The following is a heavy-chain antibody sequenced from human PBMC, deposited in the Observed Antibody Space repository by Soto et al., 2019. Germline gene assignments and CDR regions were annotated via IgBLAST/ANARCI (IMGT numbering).Heavy chain of an antibody. Sequence: QVQLVQSGAEVKKPGASVKVSCKASGYTFTGYYIHWVRQAPGQGLEWMGWISPDSGDTDCAQKFQGRVTMTRETSISTAYMELSSLIFEDTAFYYCARALKSGGGYWGQGTLVTVSS. CDR2: ISPDSGDT. J-gene: IGHJ4*02. D-gene: IGHD3-10*01. CDR3: ARALKSGGGY. CDR1: GYTFTGYY. V-gene: IGHV1-2*02.